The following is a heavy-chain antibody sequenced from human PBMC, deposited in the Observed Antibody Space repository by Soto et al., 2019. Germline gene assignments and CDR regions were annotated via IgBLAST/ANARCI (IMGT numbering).Heavy chain of an antibody. V-gene: IGHV4-39*01. Sequence: SETLSLTCTVSGGSINTYNLFWAWVRQPPGKGLEWIGIIYYGGSTYYNPSLTSRVTISVDTSKNQFSLKLSSVSATDTAVYYCATSNWFDPWGQGTLVTVSS. CDR1: GGSINTYNLF. CDR3: ATSNWFDP. J-gene: IGHJ5*02. CDR2: IYYGGST.